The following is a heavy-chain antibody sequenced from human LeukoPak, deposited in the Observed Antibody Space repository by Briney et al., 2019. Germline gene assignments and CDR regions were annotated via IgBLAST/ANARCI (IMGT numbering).Heavy chain of an antibody. CDR1: GFTFSSYS. J-gene: IGHJ1*01. D-gene: IGHD2-2*01. CDR2: ISSSSSYI. Sequence: GGSLRLSCAASGFTFSSYSMNWVRQAPGKGLEWVSSISSSSSYIYYADSVKGRFTISRDNAKNSLYLQMNSLRAEDTAVYYCARARPVVPAAVEYFQHWGQGTLVTVSS. CDR3: ARARPVVPAAVEYFQH. V-gene: IGHV3-21*01.